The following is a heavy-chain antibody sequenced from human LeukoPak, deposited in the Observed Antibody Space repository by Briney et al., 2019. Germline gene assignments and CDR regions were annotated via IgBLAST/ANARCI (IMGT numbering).Heavy chain of an antibody. Sequence: GGSLRLSCVASKITFSNYRMHWVRQAPGQGLEWVASISGSGTYMYYGGSVKGRFTISRDNAKNSLYLQMKSLRPEDTAVYYCARDFEETVMAQTSTLDYWGQGTLVTVSS. V-gene: IGHV3-21*01. CDR2: ISGSGTYM. J-gene: IGHJ4*02. CDR3: ARDFEETVMAQTSTLDY. CDR1: KITFSNYR. D-gene: IGHD5-24*01.